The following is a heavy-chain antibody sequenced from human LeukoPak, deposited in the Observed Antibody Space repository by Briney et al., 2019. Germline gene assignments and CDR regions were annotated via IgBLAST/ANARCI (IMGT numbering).Heavy chain of an antibody. CDR1: GFTFSSHA. CDR2: VSGGGGTT. V-gene: IGHV3-23*01. Sequence: GGSLRLSCAASGFTFSSHAVSWVRQPPGKGLEWVSSVSGGGGTTYYADSVKGRFTISRDNSKSTLYLQMNSLRAEDTAVYYCAKGGGAPRFWSGYYTGNFDYWGQGTLVTVSS. J-gene: IGHJ4*02. CDR3: AKGGGAPRFWSGYYTGNFDY. D-gene: IGHD3-3*01.